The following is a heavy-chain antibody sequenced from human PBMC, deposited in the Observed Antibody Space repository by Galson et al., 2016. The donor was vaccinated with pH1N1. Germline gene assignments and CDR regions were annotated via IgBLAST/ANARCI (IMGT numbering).Heavy chain of an antibody. CDR1: FRSYW. V-gene: IGHV3-11*01. Sequence: FRSYWMGWIRQAPGKGLEWLSDIRRGGSPINYADSLQGRFTVSRDNNKNSVYLQMNGLRVEDTAVYYCARRYTYGADYFDFWGQGTLVTVSS. D-gene: IGHD5-18*01. CDR3: ARRYTYGADYFDF. CDR2: IRRGGSPI. J-gene: IGHJ4*02.